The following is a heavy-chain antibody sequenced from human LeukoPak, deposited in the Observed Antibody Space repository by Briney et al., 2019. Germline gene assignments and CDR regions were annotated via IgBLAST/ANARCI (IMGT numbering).Heavy chain of an antibody. J-gene: IGHJ4*02. CDR1: GFNFSRYS. CDR2: ISSSSSFR. Sequence: GGSLRLSYAASGFNFSRYSMNWVRQAPGKGLEWVSSISSSSSFRYYADSVKGRFTISRDNARNSLYLQMNSLRAEDTAVYYCARESSGYFYWGQGTLVTVSS. D-gene: IGHD3-22*01. CDR3: ARESSGYFY. V-gene: IGHV3-21*01.